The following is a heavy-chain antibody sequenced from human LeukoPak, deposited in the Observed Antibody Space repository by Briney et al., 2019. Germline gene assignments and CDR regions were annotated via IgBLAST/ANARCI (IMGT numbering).Heavy chain of an antibody. CDR3: ARGLPSYSGSRGWFDP. Sequence: VASVKVSCKASGGTFSSYAISWVRQAPGQGLAWMGWINPNSGGTNYAQKFQGRVTMTRDTSISTAYMELSRLRSDDTAVYYCARGLPSYSGSRGWFDPWGQGTLVTVSS. V-gene: IGHV1-2*02. CDR2: INPNSGGT. J-gene: IGHJ5*02. D-gene: IGHD1-26*01. CDR1: GGTFSSYA.